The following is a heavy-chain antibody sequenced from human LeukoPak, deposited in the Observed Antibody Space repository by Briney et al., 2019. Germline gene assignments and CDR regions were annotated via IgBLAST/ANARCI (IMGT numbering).Heavy chain of an antibody. J-gene: IGHJ4*02. CDR1: GYSISSGYY. CDR2: INHSGST. CDR3: ARFGSGWYYFDY. Sequence: SETLSLTCTVSGYSISSGYYWSWIRQPPGKGLEWIGEINHSGSTNYNPSLKSRVTISVDTSKNQFSLKLSSVTAADTAVYYCARFGSGWYYFDYWGQGTLVTVSS. D-gene: IGHD6-19*01. V-gene: IGHV4-38-2*02.